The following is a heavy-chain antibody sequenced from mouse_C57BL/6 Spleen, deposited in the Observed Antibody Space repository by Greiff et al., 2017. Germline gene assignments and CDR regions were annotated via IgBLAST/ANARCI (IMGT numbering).Heavy chain of an antibody. V-gene: IGHV1-18*01. CDR3: ARYRYGSSRYFDY. CDR2: INPNNGGT. J-gene: IGHJ2*01. D-gene: IGHD1-1*01. CDR1: GYTFTDYN. Sequence: EVQLQQSGPELVKPGASVKIPCKASGYTFTDYNMDWVKQSHGKSLEWIGDINPNNGGTIYNQKFKGKATLTVDKSSSTAYMELRSLTSEDTAVYYCARYRYGSSRYFDYWGQGTTLTVSS.